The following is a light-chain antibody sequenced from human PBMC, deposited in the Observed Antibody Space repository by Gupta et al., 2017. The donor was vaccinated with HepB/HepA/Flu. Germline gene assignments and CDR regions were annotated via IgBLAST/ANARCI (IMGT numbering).Light chain of an antibody. CDR2: WAS. Sequence: DIVMTQSPDSLAVSLGERATINCKSSQSVLYSSNNKNYLAWYQQKPGQPPKLLIYWASTRESGVPDRFSGSGSGTDFTLTISSLQAEDVAVYYCQQYYSTPRTFGQVTXVEIK. CDR3: QQYYSTPRT. V-gene: IGKV4-1*01. J-gene: IGKJ1*01. CDR1: QSVLYSSNNKNY.